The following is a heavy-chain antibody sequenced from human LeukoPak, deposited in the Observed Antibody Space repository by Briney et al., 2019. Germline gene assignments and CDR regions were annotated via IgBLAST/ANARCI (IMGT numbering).Heavy chain of an antibody. J-gene: IGHJ4*02. CDR2: IWYDGSNK. Sequence: GRSLRLSCAASGFTFSSYGMHWVRQAPGKGLEWVAVIWYDGSNKYYADSVKGRFTISRDNSKNTLYLQMNSLRAEDTAVYYCARDTHTHYDILTGSIWIDYWGQGTLVTVSS. D-gene: IGHD3-9*01. CDR1: GFTFSSYG. V-gene: IGHV3-33*01. CDR3: ARDTHTHYDILTGSIWIDY.